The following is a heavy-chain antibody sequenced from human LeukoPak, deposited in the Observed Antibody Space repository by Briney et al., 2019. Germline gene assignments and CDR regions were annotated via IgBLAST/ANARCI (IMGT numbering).Heavy chain of an antibody. V-gene: IGHV3-7*01. CDR3: ARSRRDPYDYDSSGYYVGGTDWFDP. D-gene: IGHD3-22*01. Sequence: PGGSLRLSCAASGFTFSNYWMTWVRQAPGKGPGWVANIKQDGGEQYYVDSVKGRFTISRDNAKNSLYLQMNSLRAEDTAVYYCARSRRDPYDYDSSGYYVGGTDWFDPWGQGTLVTVSS. J-gene: IGHJ5*02. CDR1: GFTFSNYW. CDR2: IKQDGGEQ.